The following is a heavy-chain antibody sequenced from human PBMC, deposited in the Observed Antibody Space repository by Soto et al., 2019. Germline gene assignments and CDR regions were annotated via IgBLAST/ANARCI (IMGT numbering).Heavy chain of an antibody. CDR1: GFTLSNFD. CDR3: VRTLYQTGNY. J-gene: IGHJ4*02. V-gene: IGHV3-13*01. CDR2: IASAGDT. D-gene: IGHD3-10*01. Sequence: EAQLVESGGGLVQPGGSLRLSCAASGFTLSNFDMHWVRLATGKGLEWVSGIASAGDTFYAGAVKGRFTISREIDNNSFFLQMNNLGAEVTALEYFVRTLYQTGNYFGQGILVTVSS.